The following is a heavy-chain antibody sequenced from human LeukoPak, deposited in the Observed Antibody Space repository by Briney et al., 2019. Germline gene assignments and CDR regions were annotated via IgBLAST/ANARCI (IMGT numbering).Heavy chain of an antibody. V-gene: IGHV1-8*01. Sequence: ASVKVSCKASGYTFTSYDINWVRQATGQGLEWMGWMNPNSGNTGYAQKFQGRVTMTRNTSISTAYMELSSLRSEDTAVYYCARPLATYYYDSSGYPLGYWGQGTVVTVSS. J-gene: IGHJ4*02. D-gene: IGHD3-22*01. CDR3: ARPLATYYYDSSGYPLGY. CDR2: MNPNSGNT. CDR1: GYTFTSYD.